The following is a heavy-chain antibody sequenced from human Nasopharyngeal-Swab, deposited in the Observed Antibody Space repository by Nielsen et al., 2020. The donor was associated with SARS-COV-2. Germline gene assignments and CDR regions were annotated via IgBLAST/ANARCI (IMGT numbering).Heavy chain of an antibody. J-gene: IGHJ4*02. CDR1: GYTFTSYY. Sequence: ASVKVSCKASGYTFTSYYMHWVRQAPGQGLEWMGIINPSGGSTSYAQKLQGRVTMTTDTSTSTAYMELRSLRSDDTAVYYCARELYFDYWGQGTLVTVSS. V-gene: IGHV1-46*01. CDR2: INPSGGST. CDR3: ARELYFDY.